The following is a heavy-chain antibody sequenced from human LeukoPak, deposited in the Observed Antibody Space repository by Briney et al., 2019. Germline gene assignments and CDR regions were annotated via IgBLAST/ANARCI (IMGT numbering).Heavy chain of an antibody. CDR1: GDSITTGIYY. J-gene: IGHJ4*02. V-gene: IGHV4-39*01. CDR2: VFYSGST. D-gene: IGHD4-17*01. Sequence: SETLSLTCSVSGDSITTGIYYWAWIRQSPGKGLEWIGSVFYSGSTSYNPSLRSRVSVSVDTPKNQFSLELSSVTAADTAVYYCARNSTTVNHVYKFFDYWGRGTLVTVSS. CDR3: ARNSTTVNHVYKFFDY.